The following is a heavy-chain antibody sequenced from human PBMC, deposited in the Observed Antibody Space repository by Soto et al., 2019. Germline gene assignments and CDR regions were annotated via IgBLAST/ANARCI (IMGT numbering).Heavy chain of an antibody. D-gene: IGHD1-1*01. CDR1: GGSISSYY. CDR3: ARRYGYSFDY. J-gene: IGHJ4*02. V-gene: IGHV4-59*08. CDR2: IYYSGST. Sequence: SETLSLTCTVSGGSISSYYWSWIRQPPGKGLEWIGYIYYSGSTNYNPSLRSRVTISVDTSKNQFSLKLSSVTAADTAVYYCARRYGYSFDYWGQGTLVTVSS.